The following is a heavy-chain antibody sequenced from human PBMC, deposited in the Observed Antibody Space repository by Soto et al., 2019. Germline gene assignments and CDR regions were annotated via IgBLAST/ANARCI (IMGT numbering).Heavy chain of an antibody. D-gene: IGHD3-10*01. CDR3: ARTPYVRVRGEMFDP. J-gene: IGHJ5*02. V-gene: IGHV1-18*01. CDR2: ISAYNGNT. CDR1: GYTFTSYG. Sequence: GASVKVSCKASGYTFTSYGISWVRQAPGQGLEWMGWISAYNGNTNYAQKLQCRVTMTTDTSTSTAYMELRSLRSDDTAVYYCARTPYVRVRGEMFDPWGQGTLVTVSS.